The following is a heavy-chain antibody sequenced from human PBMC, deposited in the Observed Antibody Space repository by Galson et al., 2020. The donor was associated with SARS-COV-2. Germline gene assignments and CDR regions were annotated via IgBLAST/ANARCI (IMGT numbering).Heavy chain of an antibody. D-gene: IGHD2-2*01. CDR1: GFTFSNSA. J-gene: IGHJ6*02. Sequence: GGSLRLSCAASGFTFSNSAITWARKPPGKGLEWASVYSSRGATTFYAASVKGRFTISRDHSNNILYMQMNSLRAEDTTIYYGVKCGTMCYQCGMDAWGQGTTVTVS. CDR2: YSSRGATT. CDR3: VKCGTMCYQCGMDA. V-gene: IGHV3-23*01.